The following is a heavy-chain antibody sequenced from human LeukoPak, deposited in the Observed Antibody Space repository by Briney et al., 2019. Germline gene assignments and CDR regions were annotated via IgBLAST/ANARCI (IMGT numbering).Heavy chain of an antibody. CDR3: ARDTAMLDS. CDR2: IIPILGIA. D-gene: IGHD5-18*01. V-gene: IGHV1-69*04. J-gene: IGHJ4*02. Sequence: SVKVSCKASGGTFSIYAISWVRQAPGQGLGWMGRIIPILGIANSAQKFQRRVTITADKPTSTAYMELSRLRSEDTAVYYCARDTAMLDSWGKGPLATVSS. CDR1: GGTFSIYA.